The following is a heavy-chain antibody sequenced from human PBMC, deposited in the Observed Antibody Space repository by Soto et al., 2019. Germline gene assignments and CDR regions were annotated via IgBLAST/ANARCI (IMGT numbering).Heavy chain of an antibody. CDR1: GFTFNTYG. J-gene: IGHJ6*04. D-gene: IGHD2-8*02. CDR2: IWYDGSIK. Sequence: PGGALRLSCVASGFTFNTYGMHWVRQIPGNGLQWVAIIWYDGSIKYYADSVKGRFTISRDNSKNTMYLEMNSLRDEDTAVYYCPRIDCTGNNCKRYYHYGMDVWGGGMTVTVSS. CDR3: PRIDCTGNNCKRYYHYGMDV. V-gene: IGHV3-33*01.